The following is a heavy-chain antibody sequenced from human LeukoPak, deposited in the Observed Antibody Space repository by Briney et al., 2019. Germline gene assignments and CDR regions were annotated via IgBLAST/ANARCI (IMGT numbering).Heavy chain of an antibody. D-gene: IGHD3-16*01. CDR1: GASIRSYY. J-gene: IGHJ4*02. CDR3: ARTSSYDYYSFDY. V-gene: IGHV4-59*01. Sequence: SETLSLTCTVSGASIRSYYWSWVRQPPGKGLEWIGYIYYSGSTNYNSSLESRITISVDTSKNHFSLNLTSATAADTAIYYCARTSSYDYYSFDYWGQGTLVTVSS. CDR2: IYYSGST.